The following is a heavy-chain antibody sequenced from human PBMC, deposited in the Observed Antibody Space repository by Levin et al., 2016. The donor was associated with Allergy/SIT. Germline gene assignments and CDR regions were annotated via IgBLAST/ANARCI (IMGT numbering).Heavy chain of an antibody. J-gene: IGHJ5*02. D-gene: IGHD3-9*01. CDR3: ARQEDDRDWFDP. Sequence: VRQMPGKGLEWMGIIYPGDSDTRYSPSFQGQVTISADKSISTAYLQWSSLKASDTAMYYCARQEDDRDWFDPWGQGTLVTVSS. CDR2: IYPGDSDT. V-gene: IGHV5-51*01.